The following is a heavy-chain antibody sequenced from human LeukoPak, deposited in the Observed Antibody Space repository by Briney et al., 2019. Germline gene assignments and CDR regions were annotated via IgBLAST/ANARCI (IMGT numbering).Heavy chain of an antibody. J-gene: IGHJ4*02. CDR1: GFTVSSNY. D-gene: IGHD6-13*01. Sequence: GGSLRLSCAASGFTVSSNYMSWVRQAPGKGLEWVSVIYRGGSTYYADSVKGRFTISRDNSKNTLYLQMNSLRAEDTAVYYCAKDRRSSSWFPDYWGQGTLVTVSS. V-gene: IGHV3-53*01. CDR2: IYRGGST. CDR3: AKDRRSSSWFPDY.